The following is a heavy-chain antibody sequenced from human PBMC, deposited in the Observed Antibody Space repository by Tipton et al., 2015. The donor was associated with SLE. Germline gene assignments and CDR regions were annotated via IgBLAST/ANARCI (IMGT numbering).Heavy chain of an antibody. V-gene: IGHV4-61*10. CDR2: IYYSGST. CDR1: GGSISSGSYY. J-gene: IGHJ4*02. CDR3: ARGEPYGVRGATPDY. D-gene: IGHD3-10*01. Sequence: LRLSCTVSGGSISSGSYYWSWIRQPAGKGLEWIGYIYYSGSTNYNPPLKSRVTISVDTSKNQFSLKLSSVTAADTAVYYCARGEPYGVRGATPDYWGQGTLVTVSS.